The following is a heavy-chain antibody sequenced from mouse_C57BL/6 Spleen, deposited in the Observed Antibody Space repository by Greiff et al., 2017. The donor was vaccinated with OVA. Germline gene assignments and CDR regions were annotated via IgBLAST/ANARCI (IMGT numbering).Heavy chain of an antibody. CDR1: GYTFTDYY. V-gene: IGHV1-75*01. CDR3: ARRRITTVVDYAMDY. D-gene: IGHD1-1*01. Sequence: VQLVESGPELVKPGASVKISCKASGYTFTDYYINWVKQRPGQGLEWIGWIFPGSGSTYYNEKFKGKATLTVDKSSSTAYMLLSSLTSEDSAVYFCARRRITTVVDYAMDYWGQGTSVTVSS. CDR2: IFPGSGST. J-gene: IGHJ4*01.